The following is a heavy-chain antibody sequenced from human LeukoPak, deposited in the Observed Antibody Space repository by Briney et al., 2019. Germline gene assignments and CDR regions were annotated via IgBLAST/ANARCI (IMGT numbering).Heavy chain of an antibody. J-gene: IGHJ3*02. CDR3: AREQGYYTGGSWYSDRGVDAFDI. CDR1: GFTFSNYS. CDR2: ISSSSYSYI. D-gene: IGHD2-15*01. Sequence: GGSLRLSCAASGFTFSNYSMNWVRQAPGKGLEWVSSISSSSYSYIYYADSVKGRFTISSDNAKNSLYLQMNSLRAEDTAVYYCAREQGYYTGGSWYSDRGVDAFDIWGQGTMVTVSS. V-gene: IGHV3-21*01.